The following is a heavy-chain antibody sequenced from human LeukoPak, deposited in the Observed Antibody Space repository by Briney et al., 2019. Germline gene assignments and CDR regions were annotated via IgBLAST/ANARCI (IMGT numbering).Heavy chain of an antibody. V-gene: IGHV4-59*01. CDR2: IYYSGST. J-gene: IGHJ4*02. CDR1: GGSISSYY. Sequence: SETLSLTCTVSGGSISSYYWSWIRQPPGKGLEWIGYIYYSGSTNYNPSLKSRVTISVDTSKNQFSLKLSSVTAADKAVYYCARGGSGTNPFDYWGQGTLVTVSS. D-gene: IGHD6-25*01. CDR3: ARGGSGTNPFDY.